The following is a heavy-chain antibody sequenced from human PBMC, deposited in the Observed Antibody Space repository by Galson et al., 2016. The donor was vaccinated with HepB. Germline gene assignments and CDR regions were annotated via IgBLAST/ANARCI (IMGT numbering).Heavy chain of an antibody. CDR2: VTWNSGSM. V-gene: IGHV3-9*01. CDR1: GFNFDDYA. J-gene: IGHJ6*02. D-gene: IGHD3-10*01. CDR3: AKDLSRGSGSYYSRYYYYGVDV. Sequence: SLRLSCATSGFNFDDYAMHWVRQGPGKGLEWVSSVTWNSGSMGYADSVKGRFTISRDDAKTSLYLQMNSLRPEDTALYYCAKDLSRGSGSYYSRYYYYGVDVWGRGTMVTVSS.